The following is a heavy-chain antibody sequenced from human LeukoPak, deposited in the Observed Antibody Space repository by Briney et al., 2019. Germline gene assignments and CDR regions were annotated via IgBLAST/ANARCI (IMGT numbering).Heavy chain of an antibody. CDR3: ARDPLFLESAFDI. Sequence: ASVKVSCKASGYTFTGYYMHWVRQAPGQGLEWMGWINPNSGGTNYAQKFQGRVTMTRDTSISTAYMELSRLRSDDTAVYYCARDPLFLESAFDIWGQGTVVTVSS. V-gene: IGHV1-2*02. CDR2: INPNSGGT. D-gene: IGHD3-3*01. J-gene: IGHJ3*02. CDR1: GYTFTGYY.